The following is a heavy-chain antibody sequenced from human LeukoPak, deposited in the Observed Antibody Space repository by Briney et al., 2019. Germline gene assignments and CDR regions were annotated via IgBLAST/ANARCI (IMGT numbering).Heavy chain of an antibody. CDR3: VGYYGSGSYPY. CDR2: INPSGGST. D-gene: IGHD3-10*01. V-gene: IGHV1-46*01. CDR1: GYTFTSYY. J-gene: IGHJ4*02. Sequence: GGSVRVSCKASGYTFTSYYMHWVRQAPGQGLEWMGIINPSGGSTSYAQKFQGRVTMTRDMSTSTVYMELSSLRSEDTAVYYCVGYYGSGSYPYWGQGTLVTVSS.